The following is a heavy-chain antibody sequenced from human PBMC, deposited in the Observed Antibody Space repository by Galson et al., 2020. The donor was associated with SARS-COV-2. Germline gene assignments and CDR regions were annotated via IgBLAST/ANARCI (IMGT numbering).Heavy chain of an antibody. V-gene: IGHV4-38-2*01. J-gene: IGHJ4*02. CDR3: AGRPLSGGRGFDY. Sequence: SETLSLTCAVSGYSISIAYYWGWIRQPPGQGLEWLASIYHTGSTYYNPSLKSRVTISQDTSENQVSLELTSVTAADTAVYYCAGRPLSGGRGFDYWGQGTLVTVSS. CDR1: GYSISIAYY. D-gene: IGHD1-26*01. CDR2: IYHTGST.